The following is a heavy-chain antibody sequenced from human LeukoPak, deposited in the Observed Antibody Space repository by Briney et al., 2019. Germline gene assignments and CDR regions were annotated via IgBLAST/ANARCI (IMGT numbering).Heavy chain of an antibody. J-gene: IGHJ6*03. V-gene: IGHV1-2*02. D-gene: IGHD2-15*01. Sequence: ASVKVSCKSSGSTFTSCDINWVRQAPAQGLERMGWINPNSGGTNYEQEFQGRVRMTSDTFMSTVYMELIRLRSDDTAVCYCARQARTIVVVVAAIMDVWGKGPAVTVSS. CDR3: ARQARTIVVVVAAIMDV. CDR1: GSTFTSCD. CDR2: INPNSGGT.